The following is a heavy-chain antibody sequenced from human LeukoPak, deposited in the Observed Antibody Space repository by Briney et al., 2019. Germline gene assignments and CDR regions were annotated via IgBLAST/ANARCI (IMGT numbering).Heavy chain of an antibody. CDR3: AREDYYDSGSNDY. CDR1: GYTFTSYD. CDR2: MNPNSGNT. D-gene: IGHD3-22*01. J-gene: IGHJ4*02. V-gene: IGHV1-8*01. Sequence: ASVKVSCKASGYTFTSYDINWVRQATGQGLEWMGWMNPNSGNTAYAQKFRGRVTITRNTSISTAYMELSSLRSEDTAVYYCAREDYYDSGSNDYWGQGTLVTVSS.